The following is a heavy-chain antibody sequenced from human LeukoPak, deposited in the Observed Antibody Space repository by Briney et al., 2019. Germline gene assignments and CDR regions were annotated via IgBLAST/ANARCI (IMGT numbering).Heavy chain of an antibody. J-gene: IGHJ4*02. V-gene: IGHV4-4*07. Sequence: SETLSLTCTVSGASISSYYWSWIRQPADRGLEWIRRIYATGSPNYNPSPKSRVTMSVDTSKNQFSLKLTSVTAADTAVYYCARDRVVPAAFDDWGQGTLVTVSS. CDR3: ARDRVVPAAFDD. CDR2: IYATGSP. CDR1: GASISSYY. D-gene: IGHD2-2*01.